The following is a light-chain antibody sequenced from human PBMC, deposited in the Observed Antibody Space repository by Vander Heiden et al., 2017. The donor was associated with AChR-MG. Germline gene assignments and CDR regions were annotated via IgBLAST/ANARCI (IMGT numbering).Light chain of an antibody. CDR2: EAS. CDR3: QEYDNMPS. J-gene: IGKJ2*01. CDR1: QGTNNY. V-gene: IGKV1-33*01. Sequence: DIQLTQTPSSLSASVGDRVTITCQASQGTNNYLEWYQQKPGKAHKRLIYEASNLETGVRSRGSGSRSGTGFTFTISTLKPGDMATEDCQEYDNMPSFGQGTKLEIK.